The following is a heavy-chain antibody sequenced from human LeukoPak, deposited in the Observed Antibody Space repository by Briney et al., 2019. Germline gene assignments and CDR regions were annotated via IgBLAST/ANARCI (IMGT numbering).Heavy chain of an antibody. J-gene: IGHJ5*02. CDR1: GGTFSSYA. CDR2: IIPIFDTA. Sequence: GSSVKVSCKASGGTFSSYAISWVRQAPGQGLEWMGGIIPIFDTANYAQKFQGRVTITADESTSTAYMELSSLRSEDTALYYCAREGGIRDFDWLLSGWFDPWGQGTLVTVSS. V-gene: IGHV1-69*01. D-gene: IGHD3-9*01. CDR3: AREGGIRDFDWLLSGWFDP.